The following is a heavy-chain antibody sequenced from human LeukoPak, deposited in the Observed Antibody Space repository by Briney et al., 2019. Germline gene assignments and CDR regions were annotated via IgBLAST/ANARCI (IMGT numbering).Heavy chain of an antibody. CDR3: AKGLDSGWYQGDY. D-gene: IGHD6-19*01. CDR2: ISYDGSNK. J-gene: IGHJ4*02. V-gene: IGHV3-30*18. CDR1: GFTFSSYG. Sequence: PGRSLRLSCAASGFTFSSYGMHWVRQAPGKGLEWVAVISYDGSNKYYADSVKGRFTISRDNSKNTLYLQMNSLRAEDTAVYYCAKGLDSGWYQGDYWGQGTLVTVSS.